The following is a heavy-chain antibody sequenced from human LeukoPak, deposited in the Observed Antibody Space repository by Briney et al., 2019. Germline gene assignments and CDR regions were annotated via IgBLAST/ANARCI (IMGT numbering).Heavy chain of an antibody. CDR2: IYCSGNT. V-gene: IGHV4-30-4*08. CDR3: ARESRGTNRLRYYFDY. Sequence: PSQTLSLTCTVSGGSFSSGYYYWIWHPQLPGKGLEWNGYIYCSGNTYYNPSLNSRVTFTVNTSKNQYPLKLSSVTAAETAVYYCARESRGTNRLRYYFDYWGQGTLLTVSS. D-gene: IGHD1-14*01. J-gene: IGHJ4*02. CDR1: GGSFSSGYYY.